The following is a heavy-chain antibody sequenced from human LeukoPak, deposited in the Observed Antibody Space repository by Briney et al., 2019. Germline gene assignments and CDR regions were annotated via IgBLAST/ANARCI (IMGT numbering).Heavy chain of an antibody. D-gene: IGHD4-17*01. CDR3: ARGSGYGDSPGLD. Sequence: ASVKVSCKASGYTFTSYGISWVRQAPGQGLEWMGWISAYNGNTNYAQQFQGRVTMTRDTSISTAYMEVVRLTSDDTAVYYCARGSGYGDSPGLDWGQGTLVTVSS. J-gene: IGHJ4*02. CDR1: GYTFTSYG. V-gene: IGHV1-18*01. CDR2: ISAYNGNT.